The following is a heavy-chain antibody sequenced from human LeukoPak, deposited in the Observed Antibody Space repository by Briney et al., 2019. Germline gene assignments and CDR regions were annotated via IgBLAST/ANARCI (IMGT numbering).Heavy chain of an antibody. CDR1: GGSISSSSYY. J-gene: IGHJ4*02. CDR2: IYYSGST. V-gene: IGHV4-39*01. D-gene: IGHD3-10*01. Sequence: SETLSLTCTVSGGSISSSSYYWGWIRQPPGKGLEWIGSIYYSGSTYYNPSLKSRVTISVDTSKNQFSLKLSSVTAADTAVYYCARHSRELWSGEWGYFDYWGQGTLVTVSS. CDR3: ARHSRELWSGEWGYFDY.